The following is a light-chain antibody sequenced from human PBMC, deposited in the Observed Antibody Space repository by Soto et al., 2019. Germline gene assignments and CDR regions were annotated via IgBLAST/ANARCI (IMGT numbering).Light chain of an antibody. CDR2: GSS. CDR3: QQYNDWPRT. CDR1: QSVSSN. V-gene: IGKV3-15*01. J-gene: IGKJ1*01. Sequence: EIVMTHSPATLSVSPGERATLSCRASQSVSSNLAWYQQKPGQAPRLLIYGSSTRATGIPARFSGSGSGTEFTLTISSLQSEDLAVYYCQQYNDWPRTFGQGTKVEIK.